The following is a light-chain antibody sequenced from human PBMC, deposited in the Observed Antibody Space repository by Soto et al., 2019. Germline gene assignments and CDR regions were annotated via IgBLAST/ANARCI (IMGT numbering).Light chain of an antibody. J-gene: IGLJ2*01. CDR1: SSDIGGYNY. CDR2: DVT. V-gene: IGLV2-14*03. CDR3: CSYTSSSTLV. Sequence: QSALTQPASVSGSPGQSIIISCSGTSSDIGGYNYVSWYQQHPGKAPKLMIYDVTNRPSGVSNRFSGSKSGITASQTISGLQAEDEADYYCCSYTSSSTLVFGGGTKLTVL.